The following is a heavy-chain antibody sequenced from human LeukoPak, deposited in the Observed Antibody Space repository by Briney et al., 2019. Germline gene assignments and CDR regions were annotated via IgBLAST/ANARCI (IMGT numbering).Heavy chain of an antibody. V-gene: IGHV1-69*05. J-gene: IGHJ4*02. D-gene: IGHD3-22*01. CDR1: GGTFSSYA. CDR2: IIPIFGTV. CDR3: ASLTRVDSSGYLDY. Sequence: SVKVSCKASGGTFSSYAISWVRPAPGQGLEWMGGIIPIFGTVNYAQKFQGRVTITTDESTSTAYMELSSLRSEDTAVYYCASLTRVDSSGYLDYWGQGTLVAVSS.